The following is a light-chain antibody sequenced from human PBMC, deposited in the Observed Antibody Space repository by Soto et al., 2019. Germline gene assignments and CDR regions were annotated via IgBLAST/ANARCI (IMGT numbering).Light chain of an antibody. Sequence: QPVLTQPPSASGTPGQSVTISCSGSTSNIGSNAVNWFQQFPTTAPKLLIFSNNQRPSGVPARFSGSKSGTSASLAISGLQSEDEADYYCLTWDDSLDGYVFGTGTKPTVL. V-gene: IGLV1-44*01. J-gene: IGLJ1*01. CDR1: TSNIGSNA. CDR3: LTWDDSLDGYV. CDR2: SNN.